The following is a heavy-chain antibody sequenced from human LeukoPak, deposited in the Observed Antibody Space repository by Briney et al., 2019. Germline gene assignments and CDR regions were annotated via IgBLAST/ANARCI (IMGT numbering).Heavy chain of an antibody. J-gene: IGHJ4*02. CDR2: IYSVGST. V-gene: IGHV3-53*01. Sequence: PGGSLGLSCAAPRFTVSSNYMGWVRQAPGKWLEWVWLIYSVGSTYYADSVKGRFTISRDNSRNTLYLQMNSRRVEDKVVYYCARDGAEQQLVHYFEYWGQGTLVTVTS. CDR1: RFTVSSNY. CDR3: ARDGAEQQLVHYFEY. D-gene: IGHD6-13*01.